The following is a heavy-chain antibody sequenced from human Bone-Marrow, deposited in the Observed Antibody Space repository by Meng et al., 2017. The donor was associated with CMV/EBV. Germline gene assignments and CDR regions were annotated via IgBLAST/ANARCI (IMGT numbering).Heavy chain of an antibody. CDR1: GGTFSSYG. J-gene: IGHJ4*02. CDR2: IIPIFGTT. CDR3: ASGGPESGYCSSTSCYTRAHTRGWIFDD. Sequence: SVKVSCKASGGTFSSYGISWVRQAPGQGLEWMGGIIPIFGTTNYAQKFQGRVTITTDESTSTAYMELSSLRSEDTAMYYCASGGPESGYCSSTSCYTRAHTRGWIFDDWGQGTLVTVSS. V-gene: IGHV1-69*05. D-gene: IGHD2-2*02.